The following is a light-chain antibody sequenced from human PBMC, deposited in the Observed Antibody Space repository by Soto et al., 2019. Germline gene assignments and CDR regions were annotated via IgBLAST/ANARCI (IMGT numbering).Light chain of an antibody. V-gene: IGKV4-1*01. CDR3: QKYYSTPVT. Sequence: DIVMTQSPDSLAVSLGERATINCKSSENVLYSSNNKNFLAWYQQKQGQPPRLLIYWASTRESGVPDRLSGSGSETDFTLTISSLQAEDVAVYFCQKYYSTPVTFGQGTRLEIK. CDR2: WAS. J-gene: IGKJ5*01. CDR1: ENVLYSSNNKNF.